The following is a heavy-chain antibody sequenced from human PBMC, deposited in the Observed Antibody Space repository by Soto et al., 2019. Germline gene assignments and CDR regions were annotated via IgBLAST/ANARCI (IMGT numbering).Heavy chain of an antibody. V-gene: IGHV3-23*01. CDR2: ILVGGST. J-gene: IGHJ3*02. Sequence: ESLLLSFAVSGFICSSYDMSWVRQAPGKGLEWVSTILVGGSTHYEDSVKGRLTISRDTSKNTVYLQMNSLTAGDTAFYYCAKATATSGGAFEIYGQGTMVTVSS. D-gene: IGHD1-1*01. CDR3: AKATATSGGAFEI. CDR1: GFICSSYD.